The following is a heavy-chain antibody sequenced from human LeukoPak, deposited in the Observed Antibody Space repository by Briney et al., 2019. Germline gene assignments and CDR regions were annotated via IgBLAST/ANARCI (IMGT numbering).Heavy chain of an antibody. J-gene: IGHJ5*02. CDR2: IYYSGST. V-gene: IGHV4-39*07. D-gene: IGHD4-11*01. CDR1: GGSISSGSYY. CDR3: ARDGDDYSNYDDWFDP. Sequence: SETLSLTCTVSGGSISSGSYYWGWLRQPPGKGLEWIGRIYYSGSTYYNPSLKSRFTISVDTSKNPFSLKLSSVTAADTAVYYCARDGDDYSNYDDWFDPWGQGTLVTVSS.